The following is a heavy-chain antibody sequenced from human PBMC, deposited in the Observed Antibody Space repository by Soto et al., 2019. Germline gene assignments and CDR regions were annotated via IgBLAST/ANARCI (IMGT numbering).Heavy chain of an antibody. CDR3: ARLEGLATISYYFDF. CDR2: IYFRGNT. J-gene: IGHJ4*02. D-gene: IGHD3-9*01. CDR1: GDTINSDKYC. Sequence: PSETLSLACSVSGDTINSDKYCWXWIRQPPGKGLEWIGRIYFRGNTYYNPSLQTRVTISLDKSKSQFSLKLDSVTAADSAVYFCARLEGLATISYYFDFWGQGALVTVSS. V-gene: IGHV4-39*01.